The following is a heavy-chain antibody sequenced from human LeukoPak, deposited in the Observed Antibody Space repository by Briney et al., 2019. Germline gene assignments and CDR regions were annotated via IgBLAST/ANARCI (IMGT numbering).Heavy chain of an antibody. CDR2: IYTSGST. CDR3: ARGRYNWNYGKNAFDI. D-gene: IGHD1-7*01. CDR1: GGSISSYY. V-gene: IGHV4-4*07. J-gene: IGHJ3*02. Sequence: SKTLSLTCTVSGGSISSYYWSWIRQPAGKGLEWIGRIYTSGSTNYNPSLKSRVTMSVDTSKNQFSLKLSSVTAADTAVYYCARGRYNWNYGKNAFDIWGQGTMVTVSS.